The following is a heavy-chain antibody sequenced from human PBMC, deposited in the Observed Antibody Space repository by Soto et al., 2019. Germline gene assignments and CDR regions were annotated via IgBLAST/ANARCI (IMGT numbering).Heavy chain of an antibody. CDR1: GFIFSSDG. CDR2: VWFDGSNE. D-gene: IGHD6-13*01. CDR3: AKMVGVSVAAAGLDL. J-gene: IGHJ5*02. V-gene: IGHV3-33*06. Sequence: QVQLVESGGGVVQPGRSLRLSRVASGFIFSSDGMHWVRQAPGKGLGWVAGVWFDGSNEFYADSVKGRFTNSRDNSKKALFLQMNSLRAEDTAVYYCAKMVGVSVAAAGLDLGGQGTLVTVSS.